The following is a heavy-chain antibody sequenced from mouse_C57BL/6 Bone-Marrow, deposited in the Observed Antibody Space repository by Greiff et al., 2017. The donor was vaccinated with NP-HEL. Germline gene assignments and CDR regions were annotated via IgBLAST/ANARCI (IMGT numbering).Heavy chain of an antibody. Sequence: VQLKQSGPELVKPGASVKISCKASGYSFTDYNMNWVKQSNGKRLEWIGVINPNYGTTSYNQKFKGKATLTVDQSSSTAYMQLNSLTSEDSAVYYCARRTYSDPYYAMDYWGQGTSVTVSS. J-gene: IGHJ4*01. D-gene: IGHD1-1*01. CDR1: GYSFTDYN. CDR2: INPNYGTT. CDR3: ARRTYSDPYYAMDY. V-gene: IGHV1-39*01.